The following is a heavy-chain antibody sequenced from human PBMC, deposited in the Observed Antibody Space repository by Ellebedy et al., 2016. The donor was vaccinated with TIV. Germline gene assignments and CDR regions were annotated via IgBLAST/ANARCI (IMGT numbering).Heavy chain of an antibody. CDR2: ISHDGSRQ. J-gene: IGHJ4*02. Sequence: PGGSLRLSCVASGFTFDSYAMHWVRQAPGKGLEWVAVISHDGSRQYYADSVKGRFTVSRDNSMTTVYLEMNSLRAEDTALYYCARDLDKSSGWYGGAAYWGQGTQVTVSS. CDR3: ARDLDKSSGWYGGAAY. V-gene: IGHV3-30-3*01. CDR1: GFTFDSYA. D-gene: IGHD6-19*01.